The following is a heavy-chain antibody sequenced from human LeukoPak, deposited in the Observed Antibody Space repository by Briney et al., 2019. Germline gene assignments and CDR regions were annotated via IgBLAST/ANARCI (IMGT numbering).Heavy chain of an antibody. J-gene: IGHJ4*02. V-gene: IGHV3-23*01. D-gene: IGHD3-22*01. CDR3: AKDPTPMIADIDY. CDR1: GFTLSSYA. CDR2: ISGSGGST. Sequence: GVLRLSCAASGFTLSSYAMSWVRQAPGKGLEWVSAISGSGGSTYYADSVKGRFTISRDNSKNTLYLQMNSLRAEDTAVYYCAKDPTPMIADIDYWGQGTLVTVSS.